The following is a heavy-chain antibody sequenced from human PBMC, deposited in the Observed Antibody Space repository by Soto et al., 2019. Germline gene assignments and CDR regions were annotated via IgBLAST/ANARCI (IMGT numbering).Heavy chain of an antibody. CDR2: ISYDGSNK. CDR3: ARGYTRSMDY. J-gene: IGHJ4*02. Sequence: GGSLRLSCAASGFTFSSYAMHWVRQAPGKGLEWVAVISYDGSNKYYADSVKGRFTISRDNSKNTLYLQMNSLRAEDTAVYYCARGYTRSMDYWGQGTLVTVSS. CDR1: GFTFSSYA. D-gene: IGHD5-18*01. V-gene: IGHV3-30-3*01.